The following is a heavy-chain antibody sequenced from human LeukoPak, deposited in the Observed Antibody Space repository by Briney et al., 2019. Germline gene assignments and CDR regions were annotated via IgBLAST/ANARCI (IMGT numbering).Heavy chain of an antibody. Sequence: SVKVSCKASGGTFSSYAISWVRQAPGQGLEWMGRIIPILGIANYAQKFQGRVTITADKSTSTAYMELSSLRSEDTAVYYCARAPPSSPIDYWGQGTLVTVSS. D-gene: IGHD6-13*01. CDR2: IIPILGIA. CDR1: GGTFSSYA. CDR3: ARAPPSSPIDY. J-gene: IGHJ4*02. V-gene: IGHV1-69*04.